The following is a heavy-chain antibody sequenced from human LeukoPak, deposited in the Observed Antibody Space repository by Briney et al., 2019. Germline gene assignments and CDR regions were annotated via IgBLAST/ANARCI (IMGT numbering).Heavy chain of an antibody. CDR2: ISSSSTTI. V-gene: IGHV3-48*02. CDR3: ARGHCFGGDCYFDY. J-gene: IGHJ4*02. CDR1: GFTFSSYS. D-gene: IGHD2-21*02. Sequence: GGSLRLSCAASGFTFSSYSMSWVRQAPGKGLEWVSYISSSSTTIYYADSVKGRFTISRGNAKNSLYLQMNSLRDEDTAVHYCARGHCFGGDCYFDYWGPGTLVTVSS.